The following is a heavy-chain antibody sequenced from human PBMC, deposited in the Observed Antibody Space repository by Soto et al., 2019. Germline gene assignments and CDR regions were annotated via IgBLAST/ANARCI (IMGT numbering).Heavy chain of an antibody. CDR1: GFTFSSYW. D-gene: IGHD4-17*01. CDR3: ARGGGDYGDYGYYYYGMDV. CDR2: VISDGSST. J-gene: IGHJ6*02. V-gene: IGHV3-74*01. Sequence: EVQLVESGGGLVQPGGSLRLSCAASGFTFSSYWMHWVRQAPGKGLVWVSRVISDGSSTSYADSVKGRFTISRDNAKNTLYLQINSLRAEDTAVYYCARGGGDYGDYGYYYYGMDVWGQGTTVTVSS.